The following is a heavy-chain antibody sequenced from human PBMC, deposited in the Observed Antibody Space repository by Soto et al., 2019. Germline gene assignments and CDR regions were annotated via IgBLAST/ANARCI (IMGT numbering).Heavy chain of an antibody. J-gene: IGHJ4*02. Sequence: QITLKASGPTLVKPTQTLTLTCTFSGFSLRTSEVGVGWIRQPPGKALEWLALIYWDDDKRYSPSLKSRLTITKDTSKNQVVLTMTNMDPVDTATYYCAHIFDWYYFNYWGQGALVTVSS. CDR3: AHIFDWYYFNY. V-gene: IGHV2-5*02. CDR1: GFSLRTSEVG. D-gene: IGHD3-9*01. CDR2: IYWDDDK.